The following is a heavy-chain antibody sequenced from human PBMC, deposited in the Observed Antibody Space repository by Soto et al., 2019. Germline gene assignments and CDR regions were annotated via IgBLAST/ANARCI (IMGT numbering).Heavy chain of an antibody. CDR2: IYYSGST. CDR3: ARGLSNYGLSVGWFDP. D-gene: IGHD4-4*01. J-gene: IGHJ5*02. CDR1: GGSISSGNFY. Sequence: SETLSLTCTVSGGSISSGNFYWSWIRQPPGKGLEWIGYIYYSGSTSYSPSLKSRVTISVNTSKNQFSLKLSSVTAADTAVYYCARGLSNYGLSVGWFDPWGQGTLVTVSS. V-gene: IGHV4-61*01.